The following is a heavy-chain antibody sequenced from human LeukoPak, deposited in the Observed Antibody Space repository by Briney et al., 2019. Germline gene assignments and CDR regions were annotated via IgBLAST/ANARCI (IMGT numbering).Heavy chain of an antibody. V-gene: IGHV4-61*08. CDR2: IYYSGST. D-gene: IGHD3-10*01. Sequence: SETLSLTCTVSVASVSSGGYYWSWIRQPPGKGLVWIWYIYYSGSTNYNPSLKSRVTISVETSKNQSYLKVSSVTAADTAVYYCARRGGSGRSFDYWGQGTLVTVSS. J-gene: IGHJ4*02. CDR1: VASVSSGGYY. CDR3: ARRGGSGRSFDY.